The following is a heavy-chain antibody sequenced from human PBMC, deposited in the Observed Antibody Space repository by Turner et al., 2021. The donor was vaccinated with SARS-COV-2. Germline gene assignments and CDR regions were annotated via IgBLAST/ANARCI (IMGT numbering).Heavy chain of an antibody. J-gene: IGHJ6*02. V-gene: IGHV4-39*01. Sequence: QLPLQESGPGLVKPSETLSLACTVSGGSISSSSYYGGWIRQHPGKGLEWIGNIYSSGRAYYNPSLKSRVTRSVDPSKNQFSLKLTSVTAADTAVYYCARLMDTAMDYYGTDVWGQGTTVTVSS. CDR1: GGSISSSSYY. CDR2: IYSSGRA. CDR3: ARLMDTAMDYYGTDV. D-gene: IGHD5-18*01.